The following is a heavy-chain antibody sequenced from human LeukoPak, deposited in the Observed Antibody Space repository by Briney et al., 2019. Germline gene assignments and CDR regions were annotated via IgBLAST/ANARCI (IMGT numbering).Heavy chain of an antibody. D-gene: IGHD5-18*01. CDR2: TGKKANSYTT. CDR1: GFTFSSYS. CDR3: AVDSSGYYYGMDV. V-gene: IGHV3-72*01. J-gene: IGHJ6*02. Sequence: GGSLRLSCAASGFTFSSYSMNWVRQAPGKGLEWVGRTGKKANSYTTEYAASVKGRFTISRDDSKNSLYLQMNSLKTEDTAVYYCAVDSSGYYYGMDVWGQGTTVTVSS.